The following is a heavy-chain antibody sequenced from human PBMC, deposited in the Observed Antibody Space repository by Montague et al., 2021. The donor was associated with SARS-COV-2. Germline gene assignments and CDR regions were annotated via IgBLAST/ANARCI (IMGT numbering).Heavy chain of an antibody. D-gene: IGHD5-24*01. CDR2: INHSGST. CDR3: TRRLHGFNRHYFDY. J-gene: IGHJ4*02. V-gene: IGHV4-34*01. CDR1: GASFNGYY. Sequence: SETLSLTCAVYGASFNGYYRTWIRQPPGKGLEWIGEINHSGSTSYNPSLRSRVTISVDTSKNQFSLKLTSVTAADTAVYYCTRRLHGFNRHYFDYWGQGTLVTVSS.